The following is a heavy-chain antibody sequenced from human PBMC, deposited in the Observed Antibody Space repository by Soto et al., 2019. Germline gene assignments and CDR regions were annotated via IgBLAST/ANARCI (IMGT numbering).Heavy chain of an antibody. Sequence: EASVKVSCKASGYTFTSYDINWVRQATGKGLEWMGWMNPNSGNTGYAQKFQGRVTMTRNTSISTAYMELSSLRSEDTAVYYCARVPDYYDSSGYYLGVHVPFDYWGQGTLVTVSS. CDR1: GYTFTSYD. D-gene: IGHD3-22*01. V-gene: IGHV1-8*01. CDR3: ARVPDYYDSSGYYLGVHVPFDY. J-gene: IGHJ4*02. CDR2: MNPNSGNT.